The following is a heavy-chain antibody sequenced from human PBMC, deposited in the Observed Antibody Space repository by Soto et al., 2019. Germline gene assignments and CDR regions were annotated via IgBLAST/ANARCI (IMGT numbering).Heavy chain of an antibody. J-gene: IGHJ4*02. CDR1: GGSISSSSYY. D-gene: IGHD1-26*01. CDR3: ARQEWELLSEYYLDY. CDR2: IYYSGST. Sequence: SETLSLTCTVSGGSISSSSYYWGWIRQPPGKGLEWIGSIYYSGSTYYNPSLKSRVTISVDTSKNQFSLKLSSVTAADTAVYYCARQEWELLSEYYLDYWGEVTLVTVYS. V-gene: IGHV4-39*01.